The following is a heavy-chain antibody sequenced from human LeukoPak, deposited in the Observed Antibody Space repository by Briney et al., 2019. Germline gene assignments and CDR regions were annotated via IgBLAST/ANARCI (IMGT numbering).Heavy chain of an antibody. D-gene: IGHD3-10*01. CDR1: GFKFDDYA. Sequence: GRSLRLSCAASGFKFDDYAMHWVRQGPGKGLEWVSGISWNTGSIGYADSVKGRFTISRDNAKNSLYLQMNSLRAEDTAVYYCAREDSYYYGSGSYPFDYWGQGTLVTVSS. CDR3: AREDSYYYGSGSYPFDY. J-gene: IGHJ4*02. CDR2: ISWNTGSI. V-gene: IGHV3-9*01.